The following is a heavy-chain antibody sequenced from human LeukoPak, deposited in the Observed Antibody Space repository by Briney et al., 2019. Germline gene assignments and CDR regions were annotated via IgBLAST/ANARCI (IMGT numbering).Heavy chain of an antibody. CDR1: GFTFSSYG. D-gene: IGHD2-21*02. V-gene: IGHV3-33*01. CDR2: IWYDGSKR. CDR3: ARGPYCGGDCYSGFTDY. Sequence: GGSLRLSCAASGFTFSSYGMHWVRQAPGKGLEWVAVIWYDGSKRYSADSVKGRFTISRDNSKNTLYLQMNSLRAEDTAVYYCARGPYCGGDCYSGFTDYWGQGTLVTVSS. J-gene: IGHJ4*02.